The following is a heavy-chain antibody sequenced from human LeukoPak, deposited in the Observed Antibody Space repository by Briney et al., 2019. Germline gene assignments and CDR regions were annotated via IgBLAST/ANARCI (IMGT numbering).Heavy chain of an antibody. CDR1: ALSFNHAC. CDR2: IKSKTDGGTT. D-gene: IGHD2-21*02. Sequence: GGSRRLSCDASALSFNHACMSWVRQAPGKGLEWVGRIKSKTDGGTTDYAAPVNGRFTISRDDSKNMLYLEMNSLKTNDTALFFCATVFGGRPSVTAFTIWGQGTLVTVSS. V-gene: IGHV3-15*01. CDR3: ATVFGGRPSVTAFTI. J-gene: IGHJ4*02.